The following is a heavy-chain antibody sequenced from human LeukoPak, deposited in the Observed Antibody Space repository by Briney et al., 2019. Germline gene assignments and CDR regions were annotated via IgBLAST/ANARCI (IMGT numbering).Heavy chain of an antibody. CDR3: ARGAYGSLPEYYFDY. V-gene: IGHV1-2*02. CDR1: GYTFTGYY. J-gene: IGHJ4*02. CDR2: INPNSGGT. D-gene: IGHD3-10*01. Sequence: ASVKVSCKASGYTFTGYYMHWVRQAPGQGLEWMGWINPNSGGTNYAQKFQGRVTMTRDTSISTAYMELSRLRSDDTAVYYCARGAYGSLPEYYFDYWGQGTLVTVSS.